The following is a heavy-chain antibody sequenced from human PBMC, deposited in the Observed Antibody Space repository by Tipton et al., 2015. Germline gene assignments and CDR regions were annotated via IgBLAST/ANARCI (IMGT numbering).Heavy chain of an antibody. V-gene: IGHV4-39*07. CDR1: GDSISTSTYY. Sequence: TLSLTCTVSGDSISTSTYYWGWIRQPPGKGLEWIGEINHSGITNYNPSLKSRVTISVDTSKKQFSLKLSSMTAADTAVYYCAREGTWKSVDYWGQGTLVTVSS. CDR2: INHSGIT. J-gene: IGHJ4*02. CDR3: AREGTWKSVDY. D-gene: IGHD1-1*01.